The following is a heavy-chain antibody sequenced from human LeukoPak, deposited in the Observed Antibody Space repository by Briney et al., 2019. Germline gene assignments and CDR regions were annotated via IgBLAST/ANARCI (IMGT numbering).Heavy chain of an antibody. V-gene: IGHV4-59*01. J-gene: IGHJ4*02. CDR3: ARSPGGSYFGY. Sequence: SETLSLTCTVSGGSISTYYWSWIRQPPGKGLEWIAYNYYSGSTNYNPSLKSRVTISVDTSKNQFSLRLSSVTAADTAVYYCARSPGGSYFGYWGQGTLVTVSS. D-gene: IGHD1-26*01. CDR1: GGSISTYY. CDR2: NYYSGST.